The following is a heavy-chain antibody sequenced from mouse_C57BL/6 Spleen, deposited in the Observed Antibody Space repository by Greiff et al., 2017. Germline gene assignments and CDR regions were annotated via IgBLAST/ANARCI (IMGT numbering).Heavy chain of an antibody. Sequence: VKVVESGAELVKPGASVKISCKASGYAFSSYWMNWVKQRPGKGLEWIGQIYPGDGDTNYNGKFKGKATLTADKSSSTAYMQLSSLTSEDSAVYFCARGGTTVVASYYYAMDYWGQGTSVTVSS. D-gene: IGHD1-1*01. V-gene: IGHV1-80*01. CDR1: GYAFSSYW. CDR3: ARGGTTVVASYYYAMDY. CDR2: IYPGDGDT. J-gene: IGHJ4*01.